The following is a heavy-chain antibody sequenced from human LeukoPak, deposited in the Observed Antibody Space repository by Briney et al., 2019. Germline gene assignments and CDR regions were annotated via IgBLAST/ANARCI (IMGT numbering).Heavy chain of an antibody. J-gene: IGHJ3*02. V-gene: IGHV4-59*08. Sequence: SETLSLTCTVSGGSISSYYWSWIRQPPGKGLEWIGYIYYSGSTNYNPSLKSRVTISVDTSKNQFSLKLSSVTAADTAVYYCARHEAGSSGRLKAFDIWGQGTMVTVSS. CDR3: ARHEAGSSGRLKAFDI. D-gene: IGHD3-22*01. CDR2: IYYSGST. CDR1: GGSISSYY.